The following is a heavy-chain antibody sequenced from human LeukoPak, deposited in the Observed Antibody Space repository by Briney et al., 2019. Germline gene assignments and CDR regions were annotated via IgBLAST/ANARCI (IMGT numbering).Heavy chain of an antibody. CDR2: INHSGST. CDR1: GGSFRGYY. J-gene: IGHJ5*02. Sequence: SETLSLTCAVYGGSFRGYYWSWIRQPPGKGLEWIGEINHSGSTNYNPSLKSRVTISVDTSKNQFSLKLSSVTAADTAVYYCASRRGPSVYYYGSGSTRNWFDPWGQGTLVTVSS. D-gene: IGHD3-10*01. V-gene: IGHV4-34*01. CDR3: ASRRGPSVYYYGSGSTRNWFDP.